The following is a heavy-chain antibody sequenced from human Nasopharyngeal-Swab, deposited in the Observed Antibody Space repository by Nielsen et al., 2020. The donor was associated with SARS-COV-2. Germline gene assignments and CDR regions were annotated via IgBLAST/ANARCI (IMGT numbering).Heavy chain of an antibody. J-gene: IGHJ6*02. D-gene: IGHD3-9*01. Sequence: SVKVSCKASGGTFSSYAISWVRQAPGQGLEWMGGIIPIFGTANYAQKFQGRVTITADESTSTAYMELSSLRSEDTAVYYCARDLRQDYDILTGFHHEYYYGMDVWGQGTTVTVSS. V-gene: IGHV1-69*13. CDR1: GGTFSSYA. CDR3: ARDLRQDYDILTGFHHEYYYGMDV. CDR2: IIPIFGTA.